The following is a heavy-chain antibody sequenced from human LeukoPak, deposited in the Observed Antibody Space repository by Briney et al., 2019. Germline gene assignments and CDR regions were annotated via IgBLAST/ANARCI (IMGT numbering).Heavy chain of an antibody. D-gene: IGHD2-21*02. CDR2: ISSSSSTI. J-gene: IGHJ4*02. V-gene: IGHV3-48*02. Sequence: GGSLRLSCVASGYPFSSYSMNWVRQAPGKGLEWVSYISSSSSTIYYADSVKGRFTISRDNAKNSLYLQMNSLRDEDTAVYYCARVPGEGVVTAVTLDYWGQGTLVTVSS. CDR1: GYPFSSYS. CDR3: ARVPGEGVVTAVTLDY.